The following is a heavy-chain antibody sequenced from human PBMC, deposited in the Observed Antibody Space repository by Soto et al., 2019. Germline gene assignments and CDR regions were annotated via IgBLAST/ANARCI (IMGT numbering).Heavy chain of an antibody. Sequence: QVQLVQSGAEVKKPGASVKVSCKASGYTFTSYGISWVRQAPGQGLEWMGWISAYNGNTNYSQKLQCRVTMTTDTSTSTAYIERRSLGSDDTAVYYCSRDSPASVARYYYYYGIYFWGQGTTVTVSS. CDR1: GYTFTSYG. D-gene: IGHD5-12*01. CDR2: ISAYNGNT. J-gene: IGHJ6*02. CDR3: SRDSPASVARYYYYYGIYF. V-gene: IGHV1-18*01.